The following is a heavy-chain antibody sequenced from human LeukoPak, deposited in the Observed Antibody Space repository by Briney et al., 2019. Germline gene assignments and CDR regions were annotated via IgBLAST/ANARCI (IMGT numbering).Heavy chain of an antibody. D-gene: IGHD3-10*01. CDR2: IFYSGNT. CDR3: ASMLTYYYGSGSYYIDC. Sequence: PSETLSLTCTVSGASIRSSSYYWGWIRQPPGKGLEWIGSIFYSGNTYYNPSIKSRVTISVDTSKNQFSLRLSSVTAADTAVYYCASMLTYYYGSGSYYIDCWGQGTLVTVSS. J-gene: IGHJ4*02. CDR1: GASIRSSSYY. V-gene: IGHV4-39*01.